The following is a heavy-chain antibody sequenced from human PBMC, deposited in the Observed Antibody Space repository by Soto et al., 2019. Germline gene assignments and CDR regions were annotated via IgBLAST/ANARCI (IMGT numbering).Heavy chain of an antibody. CDR3: AHSRRLSGYEYYYYYYAMDV. Sequence: QITLKESGPTLVKPTQTLTLTCTFSGFSLSTSGVGVGWIRQPPGKALEWLALIYWDDDKRYSPSLKSRLTLTKDTSKTQVVLTMTNMDPVDTATYYCAHSRRLSGYEYYYYYYAMDVWGQGTTVTVSS. D-gene: IGHD5-12*01. V-gene: IGHV2-5*02. J-gene: IGHJ6*02. CDR2: IYWDDDK. CDR1: GFSLSTSGVG.